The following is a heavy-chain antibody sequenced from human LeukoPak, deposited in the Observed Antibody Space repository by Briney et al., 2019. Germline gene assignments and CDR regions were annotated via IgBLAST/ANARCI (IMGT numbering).Heavy chain of an antibody. CDR2: ISAYNGNT. CDR1: GYTFTSYG. V-gene: IGHV1-18*01. J-gene: IGHJ6*03. Sequence: EASVKVSCKASGYTFTSYGITWVRQAPGQGLEWMGWISAYNGNTNYAQKFQGRVTMTRDMSTSTVYMELSSLRAEDTAVYYCAKDRCSNGIGCYYYYMDVWGKGTTVTISS. CDR3: AKDRCSNGIGCYYYYMDV. D-gene: IGHD2-2*01.